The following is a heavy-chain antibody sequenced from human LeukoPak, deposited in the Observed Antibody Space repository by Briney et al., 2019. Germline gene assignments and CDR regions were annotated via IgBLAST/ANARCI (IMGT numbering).Heavy chain of an antibody. Sequence: PGRSLRLSCAASGFTFSSYGMHWVRQAPGKGLEWVVIMWYDGSNKYYTDSVKGRFTISRDNSKNTLYLQMNSLRVEDTAVYYCAREDTALVIAYWGQGTLVTVSS. CDR2: MWYDGSNK. D-gene: IGHD5-18*01. V-gene: IGHV3-33*01. CDR3: AREDTALVIAY. CDR1: GFTFSSYG. J-gene: IGHJ4*02.